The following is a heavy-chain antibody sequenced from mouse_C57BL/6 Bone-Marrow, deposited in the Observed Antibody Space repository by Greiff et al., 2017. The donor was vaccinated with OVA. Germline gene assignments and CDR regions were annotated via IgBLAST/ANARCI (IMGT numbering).Heavy chain of an antibody. CDR1: GFTFSNYW. CDR2: IRLKSDNYAT. Sequence: EVKLQESGGGLVQPGGSMKLSCVASGFTFSNYWMNWVRQSPEKGLEWVAQIRLKSDNYATHYAESVKGRFTISGDDSKSSVYRQINNLRAEDTGIYCCTKGGWLLRMAYWGQGTLVTVSA. J-gene: IGHJ3*01. D-gene: IGHD2-3*01. CDR3: TKGGWLLRMAY. V-gene: IGHV6-3*01.